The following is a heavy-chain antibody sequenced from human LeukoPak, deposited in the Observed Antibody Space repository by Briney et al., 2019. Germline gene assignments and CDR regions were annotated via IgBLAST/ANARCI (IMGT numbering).Heavy chain of an antibody. Sequence: PSETLSLTCAIYGGSFSTYYWSWIRQPPGKGLEWIGDINHTGSTTYNPSLKSRVTMSVDTSKNQFSLRLNSVTAADTAVYYCARVSSSWYQDWYFDLWGRGTLVTVSS. CDR3: ARVSSSWYQDWYFDL. V-gene: IGHV4-34*01. CDR2: INHTGST. CDR1: GGSFSTYY. J-gene: IGHJ2*01. D-gene: IGHD6-13*01.